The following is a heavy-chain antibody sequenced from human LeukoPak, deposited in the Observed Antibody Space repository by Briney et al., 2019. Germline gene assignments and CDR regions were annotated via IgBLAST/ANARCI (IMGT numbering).Heavy chain of an antibody. V-gene: IGHV3-72*01. CDR1: GFTFSSYW. CDR2: TRNKANSYTT. Sequence: PGGSLRLSCAASGFTFSSYWMSWVRQAPGKGLEWVGRTRNKANSYTTEYAASVKGRFTISRDDSKNSLYLQMNSLKTEDTAVYYCARGQVAGTIFDYWGQGTLVTVSS. J-gene: IGHJ4*02. CDR3: ARGQVAGTIFDY. D-gene: IGHD6-19*01.